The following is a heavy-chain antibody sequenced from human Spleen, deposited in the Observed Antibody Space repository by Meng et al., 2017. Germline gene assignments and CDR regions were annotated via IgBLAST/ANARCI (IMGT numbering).Heavy chain of an antibody. D-gene: IGHD6-19*01. CDR1: GGSFSGYY. Sequence: VQLQQWGAGLLKPSETLSLTCAVYGGSFSGYYWNWIRQPPGKGLEWIGEINHSGSTNYNPSLKSRVTISVDTSKNQFSLKLTSVTAADTAVYYCASWIYSCGWQWGQGALVTVSS. CDR3: ASWIYSCGWQ. CDR2: INHSGST. V-gene: IGHV4-34*02. J-gene: IGHJ4*02.